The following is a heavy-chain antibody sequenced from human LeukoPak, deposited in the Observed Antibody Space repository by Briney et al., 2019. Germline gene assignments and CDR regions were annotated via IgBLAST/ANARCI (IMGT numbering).Heavy chain of an antibody. CDR3: AGYCSSTSCQEGYYFDY. CDR2: INHSGST. D-gene: IGHD2-2*01. V-gene: IGHV4-34*01. J-gene: IGHJ4*02. CDR1: GGSFSGYY. Sequence: SETLSLTCAVYGGSFSGYYWSWIRQPPGKGLEWIGEINHSGSTNYNPSLKSRVTISVDTSKNQFSLKLSSVTAADTAVYYCAGYCSSTSCQEGYYFDYWGQGTLVTVSS.